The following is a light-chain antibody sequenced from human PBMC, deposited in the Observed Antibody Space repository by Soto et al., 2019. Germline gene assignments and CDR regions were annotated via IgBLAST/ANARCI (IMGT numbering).Light chain of an antibody. V-gene: IGKV1-8*01. CDR1: QGISSY. CDR3: QQYYSYPLG. Sequence: AIRMTQSPSSLSAPTGDRVTITCRASQGISSYLAWYQQKPGKAPKLLIYAASTLQSGVPSRFSGSGSGTDFTLTISCLQSEDFATYYCQQYYSYPLGFGGGTKVDIK. J-gene: IGKJ4*01. CDR2: AAS.